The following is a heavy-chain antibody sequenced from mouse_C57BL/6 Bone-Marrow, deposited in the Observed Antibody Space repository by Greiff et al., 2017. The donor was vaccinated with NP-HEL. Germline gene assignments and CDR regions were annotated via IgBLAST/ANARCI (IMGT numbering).Heavy chain of an antibody. J-gene: IGHJ1*03. CDR1: GYTFTSYW. Sequence: QVQLQQPGAELVRPGTSVKLSCKASGYTFTSYWMHWVKQRPGQGLEWIGVIDPSDSYTNYNQKFKGKATLTVDTSSSTAYMQLRSLTSEDSAVYYCARMELPITTVEAHWYFDVWGTGTTVTVSS. CDR3: ARMELPITTVEAHWYFDV. V-gene: IGHV1-59*01. D-gene: IGHD1-1*01. CDR2: IDPSDSYT.